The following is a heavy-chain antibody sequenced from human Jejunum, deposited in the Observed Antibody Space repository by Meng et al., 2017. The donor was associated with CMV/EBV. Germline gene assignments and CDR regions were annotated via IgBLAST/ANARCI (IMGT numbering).Heavy chain of an antibody. V-gene: IGHV3-73*01. CDR2: IRSKTYSSAT. CDR1: TLSGYP. D-gene: IGHD2-2*01. CDR3: TRHSIVVVPAAGFDP. Sequence: TLSGYPIRGVRQAHGRGLEWVGRIRSKTYSSATAYAASVKGRFIISRDDSKNTAYLQMNSLKTEDTAVYYCTRHSIVVVPAAGFDPWGQGTLVTVSS. J-gene: IGHJ5*02.